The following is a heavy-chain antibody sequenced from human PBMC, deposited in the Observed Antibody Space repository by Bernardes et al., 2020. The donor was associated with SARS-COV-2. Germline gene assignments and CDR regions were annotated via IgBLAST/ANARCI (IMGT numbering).Heavy chain of an antibody. CDR2: TRNKASGHTT. CDR1: GFTFSDHY. Sequence: GGSLRLSCAVSGFTFSDHYMDWVRQVPGKGLEWVARTRNKASGHTTEYAPSVNGRFTISRDELKNSLYLQMNSLKTEDTAMYYCSSSRVGSVMDVWGKGTTVTVSS. J-gene: IGHJ6*03. V-gene: IGHV3-72*01. CDR3: SSSRVGSVMDV. D-gene: IGHD6-25*01.